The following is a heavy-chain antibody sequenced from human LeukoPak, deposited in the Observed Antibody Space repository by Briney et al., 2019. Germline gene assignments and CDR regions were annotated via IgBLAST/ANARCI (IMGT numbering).Heavy chain of an antibody. J-gene: IGHJ4*02. CDR3: ARRSIGSGYYTFDY. Sequence: GASVKVSCKASGDTFTSYGISWVRQAPGQGLEWMGWTSAYNGNTNYAQKLQGRVTMTTDTSASTAYMELRSLRSDDTAVYYCARRSIGSGYYTFDYWGQGTLVTVSS. CDR1: GDTFTSYG. V-gene: IGHV1-18*01. CDR2: TSAYNGNT. D-gene: IGHD3-22*01.